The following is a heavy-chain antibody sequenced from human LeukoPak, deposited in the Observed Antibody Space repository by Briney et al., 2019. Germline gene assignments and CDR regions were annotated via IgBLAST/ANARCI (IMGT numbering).Heavy chain of an antibody. CDR3: ARDADTAMGVQESNCFDY. CDR2: INPSGGST. J-gene: IGHJ4*02. D-gene: IGHD5-18*01. CDR1: GYTFTSYY. V-gene: IGHV1-46*01. Sequence: GASVKVSFSAAGYTFTSYYMHWVRQAPGQGLEWMGIINPSGGSTSYAQKFQGRVTMTRDTSKSTVYMELSSLRSEDTAVYYCARDADTAMGVQESNCFDYWGQGTLVTVSS.